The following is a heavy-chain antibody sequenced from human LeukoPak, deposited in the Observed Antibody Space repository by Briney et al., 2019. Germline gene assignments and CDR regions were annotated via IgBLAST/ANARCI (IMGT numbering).Heavy chain of an antibody. CDR3: ARGAVAAAGARSNWFDP. V-gene: IGHV3-48*03. CDR2: ISNTGRTI. J-gene: IGHJ5*02. Sequence: GGSLRLSCAASGFTFSSHEMNWVRQAPGKGLEGVSYISNTGRTIYYADSVKDRFTISRYNARSSLYLQRDSLGVEDTAVYYCARGAVAAAGARSNWFDPWGQGTLVTVSS. CDR1: GFTFSSHE. D-gene: IGHD6-13*01.